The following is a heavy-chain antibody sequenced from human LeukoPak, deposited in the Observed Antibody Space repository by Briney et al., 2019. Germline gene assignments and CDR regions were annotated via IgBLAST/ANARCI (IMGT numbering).Heavy chain of an antibody. CDR2: INHSGST. J-gene: IGHJ4*02. Sequence: SETLSLTCAVYGGSFSGYYWSWIRQPPGKGLEWIGEINHSGSTNYNPSLKSRVTISVDTSKNQFSLKLSSVTAADTAVYYCARDARYYDYVWGSYRYLPGYWGQGTLVTVSS. D-gene: IGHD3-16*02. CDR3: ARDARYYDYVWGSYRYLPGY. V-gene: IGHV4-34*01. CDR1: GGSFSGYY.